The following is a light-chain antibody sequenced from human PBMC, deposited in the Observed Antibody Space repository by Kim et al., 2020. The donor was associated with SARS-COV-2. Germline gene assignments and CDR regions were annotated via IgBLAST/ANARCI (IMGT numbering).Light chain of an antibody. V-gene: IGLV3-19*01. Sequence: SSELTQDPAVSVALGQTVRITCQGDSLRRYYASWYQQKSGQAPVLVIYGKNNRPSGIPDRFSGSSSGNTASLTITGAQAEEEADYYCKSRDSSGKVVFGGGTQLTVL. CDR2: GKN. CDR3: KSRDSSGKVV. CDR1: SLRRYY. J-gene: IGLJ2*01.